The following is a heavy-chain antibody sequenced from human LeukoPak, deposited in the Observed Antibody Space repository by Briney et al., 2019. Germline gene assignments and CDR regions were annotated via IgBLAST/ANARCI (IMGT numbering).Heavy chain of an antibody. V-gene: IGHV3-30*02. CDR2: IRYDGSNK. CDR3: AKDSDYYYYMDV. Sequence: PGGSLRLSCAASGFTFSSYWMHWVRQAPGKGLEWVAFIRYDGSNKYYADSVKGRFTISRDNSKNTLYLQMNSLRAEDTAVYYCAKDSDYYYYMDVWGKGTTVTVSS. J-gene: IGHJ6*03. CDR1: GFTFSSYW.